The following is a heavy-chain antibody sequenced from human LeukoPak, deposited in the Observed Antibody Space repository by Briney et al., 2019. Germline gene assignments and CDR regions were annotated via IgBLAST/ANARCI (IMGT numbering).Heavy chain of an antibody. CDR1: GYSFTSYW. D-gene: IGHD6-13*01. V-gene: IGHV5-51*01. Sequence: GESLKISCKGSGYSFTSYWIGWVRHMPGKGLEWMGIIYSGNSDTIYSPSFQGQVTISADNSTSTAYLQWSSLKASDTAMYYCARLGRQQLVPFDYWGQGTLVTVSS. J-gene: IGHJ4*02. CDR2: IYSGNSDT. CDR3: ARLGRQQLVPFDY.